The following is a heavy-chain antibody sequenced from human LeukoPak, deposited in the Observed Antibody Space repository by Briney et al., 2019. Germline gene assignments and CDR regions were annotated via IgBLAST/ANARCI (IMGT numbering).Heavy chain of an antibody. J-gene: IGHJ4*02. V-gene: IGHV5-51*01. CDR3: ARQGYSYGYDY. Sequence: GESLKISCKGSGYTFTGYWIAWVRQTPGKGLEWMGIMYPGDSDTRYSPSFRGQVTISADTSISTAYLQWSSLKASDTAIYYCARQGYSYGYDYWGQGTLVTVSS. D-gene: IGHD5-18*01. CDR2: MYPGDSDT. CDR1: GYTFTGYW.